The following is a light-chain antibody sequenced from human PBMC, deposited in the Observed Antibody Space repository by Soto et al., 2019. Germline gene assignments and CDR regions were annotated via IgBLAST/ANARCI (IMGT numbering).Light chain of an antibody. CDR3: QQSFSSPPWT. J-gene: IGKJ1*01. CDR2: AAS. V-gene: IGKV1-39*01. Sequence: DIQITQSPSSLSASLGDSVTITCRASQNIKTYLNWYQQKPGKAPNLLIYAASSLHSGVPSRFSGSGSGTDFTLTISSLQPEDFATYYCQQSFSSPPWTFGQGTKVDIK. CDR1: QNIKTY.